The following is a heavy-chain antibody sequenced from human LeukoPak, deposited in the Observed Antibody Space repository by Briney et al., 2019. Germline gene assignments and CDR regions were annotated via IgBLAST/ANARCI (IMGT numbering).Heavy chain of an antibody. D-gene: IGHD3-10*01. Sequence: SETLSLTCTVSGGSISSGDYYWSWIRQPPGKGLEWIAYIYYSGSTYYNPSLKSRVTISVDTSKNQFSLKLSSVTAADTAVYYCARKGPFGELFGYYFDYWGQGTLVTVSS. CDR2: IYYSGST. CDR1: GGSISSGDYY. J-gene: IGHJ4*02. V-gene: IGHV4-30-4*01. CDR3: ARKGPFGELFGYYFDY.